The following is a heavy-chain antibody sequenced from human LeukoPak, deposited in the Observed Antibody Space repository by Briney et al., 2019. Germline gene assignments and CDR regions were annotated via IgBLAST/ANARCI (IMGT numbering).Heavy chain of an antibody. V-gene: IGHV1-24*01. CDR3: ATDSPPSYSSSWFAGWFDP. J-gene: IGHJ5*02. D-gene: IGHD6-13*01. CDR1: GYTLTELS. CDR2: FDPEDGET. Sequence: ASVKVSCKVSGYTLTELSMHWVRQAPGKGLEWMGGFDPEDGETIYAQKFQGRVTMTEDTSTDTAYMELSSLRSEDTAVYYCATDSPPSYSSSWFAGWFDPWGQGTLVTVSS.